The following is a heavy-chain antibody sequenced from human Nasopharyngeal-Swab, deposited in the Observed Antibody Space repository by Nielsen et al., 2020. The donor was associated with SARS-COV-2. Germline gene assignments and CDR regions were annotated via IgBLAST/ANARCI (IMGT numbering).Heavy chain of an antibody. CDR2: IIPIFGTA. D-gene: IGHD6-6*01. CDR3: ARSGYSNSDSDY. Sequence: SVKVSCKASGGTFSRYAISWVRQAPGQGLEWMGGIIPIFGTADYAQKFQDRVTITADESTSTDYMELSSLRSEDTAVYYCARSGYSNSDSDYWGQGTLVTVSS. V-gene: IGHV1-69*13. CDR1: GGTFSRYA. J-gene: IGHJ4*02.